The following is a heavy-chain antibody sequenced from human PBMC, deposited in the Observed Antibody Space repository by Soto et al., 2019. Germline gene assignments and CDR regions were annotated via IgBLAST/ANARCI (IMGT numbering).Heavy chain of an antibody. D-gene: IGHD4-17*01. V-gene: IGHV1-3*01. CDR1: GYTFTNYA. Sequence: GASVKVSCKASGYTFTNYAMHWVRQAPGQRLEWMGWINAGNGNTKYSQKFQGRVTITRDTSASTAYMELSSLRSEDTAVYYCARSTVTTVPYYYYGMDVWGQGTKVTVSS. CDR3: ARSTVTTVPYYYYGMDV. J-gene: IGHJ6*02. CDR2: INAGNGNT.